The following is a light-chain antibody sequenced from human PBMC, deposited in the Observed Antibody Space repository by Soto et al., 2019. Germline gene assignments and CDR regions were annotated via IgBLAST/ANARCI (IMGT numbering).Light chain of an antibody. Sequence: DIQMTQSPSTLSASVGDRVTITCRASQSISSWLAWYQQKPGKAPKLLISDASRLESGVPSRFSGSGSGTEFTLTISSLQPDEFATYYCQQYNSYPYTFGQGTKLEIK. CDR1: QSISSW. CDR3: QQYNSYPYT. V-gene: IGKV1-5*01. CDR2: DAS. J-gene: IGKJ2*01.